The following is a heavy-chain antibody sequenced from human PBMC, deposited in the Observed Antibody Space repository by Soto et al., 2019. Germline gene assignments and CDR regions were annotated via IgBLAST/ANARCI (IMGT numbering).Heavy chain of an antibody. CDR1: GGSISSGGYS. V-gene: IGHV4-30-2*01. J-gene: IGHJ4*02. CDR2: IYHSGST. CDR3: ARGGVDYYDSSGYYFSPYYFDY. Sequence: QLQLQESGSGLVKPSQTLSLTCAVSGGSISSGGYSWSWFRQPPGKGLEWIGYIYHSGSTYYNPSLKSRVTISVDRGKNQFSLKLSSVTAADTAVYYCARGGVDYYDSSGYYFSPYYFDYWGQGTLVTVSS. D-gene: IGHD3-22*01.